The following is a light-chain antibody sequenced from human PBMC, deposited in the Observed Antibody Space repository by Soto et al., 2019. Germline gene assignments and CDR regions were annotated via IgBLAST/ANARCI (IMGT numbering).Light chain of an antibody. CDR1: SGSVSTSYY. CDR2: NTN. CDR3: VLYMGGGPWV. J-gene: IGLJ3*02. Sequence: QTVVTQEPSFSVSPGRTVTLTCGLSSGSVSTSYYPSWYQQTPGQAPRTLIYNTNTRSSGVPDRFSGSILGNKAALTITGAQADDESDYYCVLYMGGGPWVFGGGTKLTVL. V-gene: IGLV8-61*01.